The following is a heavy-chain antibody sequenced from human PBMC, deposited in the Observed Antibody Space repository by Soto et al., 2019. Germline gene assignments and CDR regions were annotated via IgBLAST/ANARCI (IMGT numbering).Heavy chain of an antibody. CDR2: IYHSGST. J-gene: IGHJ4*02. Sequence: SETLSLTCAVSGGSISSSNWWSWVRQPPGKGLEWIGEIYHSGSTNYNPSLKSRVTISVDKSKNKFSLKLSSVTAADTAVYYCERDHYGVSGWYIAPTHDYWGKGTLVT. D-gene: IGHD6-19*01. CDR3: ERDHYGVSGWYIAPTHDY. CDR1: GGSISSSNW. V-gene: IGHV4-4*02.